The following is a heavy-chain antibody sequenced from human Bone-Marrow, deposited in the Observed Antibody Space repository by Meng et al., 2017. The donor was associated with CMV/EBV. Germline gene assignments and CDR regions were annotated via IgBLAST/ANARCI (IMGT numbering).Heavy chain of an antibody. V-gene: IGHV3-23*01. CDR1: GFTFSSYA. D-gene: IGHD2-2*01. Sequence: GESLKISCAASGFTFSSYAMSWVRQAPGKGLEWVSAISGSGGSTYYADSVKGRFTISRDNSKNTLYLQMNSLRAEGTAVYYCAKAGCQRSSTSCSGYFDYWGQGTLVTVSS. CDR2: ISGSGGST. CDR3: AKAGCQRSSTSCSGYFDY. J-gene: IGHJ4*02.